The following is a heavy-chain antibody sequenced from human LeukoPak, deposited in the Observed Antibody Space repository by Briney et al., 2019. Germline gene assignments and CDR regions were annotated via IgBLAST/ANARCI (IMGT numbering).Heavy chain of an antibody. J-gene: IGHJ4*02. CDR2: IYYSGST. D-gene: IGHD1-26*01. V-gene: IGHV4-59*01. CDR3: ARGPYRSGTYPFAFDY. Sequence: KPSETLSLTCTVSGASISSYYWNWIRRPPGKGLEWIGYIYYSGSTNYNPSLTSRVNISIDTSKNQFSLKLSSVTAADTAVYYCARGPYRSGTYPFAFDYWGQGTLVTVSS. CDR1: GASISSYY.